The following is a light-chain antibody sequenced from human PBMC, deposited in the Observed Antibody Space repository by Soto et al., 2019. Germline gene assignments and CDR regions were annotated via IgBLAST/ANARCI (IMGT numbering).Light chain of an antibody. V-gene: IGKV3-20*01. J-gene: IGKJ1*01. CDR3: QQYGTSPRWT. CDR2: GAS. CDR1: QNIGTY. Sequence: IVLTQSPGTLFLSPGERATLSCRASQNIGTYLAWYQQKPGQAPSLLIFGASTRANGVPDRFSGSASRTDFTLTISRLDPEDFAVYYCQQYGTSPRWTFGQGTKVEIK.